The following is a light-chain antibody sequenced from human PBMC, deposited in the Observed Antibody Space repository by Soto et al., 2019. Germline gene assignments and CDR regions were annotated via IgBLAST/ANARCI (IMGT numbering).Light chain of an antibody. Sequence: EMELAQSPATLSLSQGERATLSCGASQSVSSSYLAWYQQKPGLAPRLLIYDASSRATGIPDRFSGSGSGTDFTLTISRLEPEDFAVYYCQQYGSSSGTFGQGTKVDIK. CDR3: QQYGSSSGT. V-gene: IGKV3D-20*01. CDR2: DAS. J-gene: IGKJ1*01. CDR1: QSVSSSY.